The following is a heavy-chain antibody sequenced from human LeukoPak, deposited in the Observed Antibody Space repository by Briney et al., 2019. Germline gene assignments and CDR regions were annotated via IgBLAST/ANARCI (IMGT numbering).Heavy chain of an antibody. CDR1: GGSISSYY. D-gene: IGHD6-19*01. CDR3: ASWLPVAGTDY. Sequence: SETLSLTCTVSGGSISSYYWSWIRQPPGKGLEWIGYIYYSGSTNYNPSLKSRVTISVGTSKNQFSLKLSSVTAADTAVYYCASWLPVAGTDYWGQGTLVTVSS. CDR2: IYYSGST. V-gene: IGHV4-59*08. J-gene: IGHJ4*02.